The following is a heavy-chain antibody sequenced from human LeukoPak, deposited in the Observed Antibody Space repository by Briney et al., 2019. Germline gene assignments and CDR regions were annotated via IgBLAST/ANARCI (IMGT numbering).Heavy chain of an antibody. J-gene: IGHJ6*02. D-gene: IGHD3-10*01. CDR3: AKDESGSGSYYNVIPSYYYYYGMDV. Sequence: GGSLRLSCLTSGFTLSTNAMSWVRQAPGKGLEWISGISGSGASTYYADSVKGRFTISRDDSRNTLYLQMNSLRGDDTAVYYCAKDESGSGSYYNVIPSYYYYYGMDVWGQGTTVTVSS. V-gene: IGHV3-23*01. CDR2: ISGSGAST. CDR1: GFTLSTNA.